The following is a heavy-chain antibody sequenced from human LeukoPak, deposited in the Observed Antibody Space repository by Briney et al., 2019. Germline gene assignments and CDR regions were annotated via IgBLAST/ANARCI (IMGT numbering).Heavy chain of an antibody. CDR3: ARGLRYFDWRFDY. D-gene: IGHD3-9*01. Sequence: GGSLRLSCAASGFTFSSYGMSWVRQAPGKGLEWVSAISGSGGSTYYADSVKGRFTISRDNSKNTLYLQMNSLRAEDTAVYYCARGLRYFDWRFDYWGQGTLVTVSS. V-gene: IGHV3-23*01. CDR2: ISGSGGST. CDR1: GFTFSSYG. J-gene: IGHJ4*02.